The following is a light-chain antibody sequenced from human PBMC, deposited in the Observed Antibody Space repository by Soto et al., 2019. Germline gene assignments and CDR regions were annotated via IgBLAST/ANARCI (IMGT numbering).Light chain of an antibody. J-gene: IGLJ2*01. Sequence: QSALTQPASVSGSPGQSITISCTGTSSDVGGYNYVSWYQQYPGKAPKLMIYDVSKRPSGVSNRFSGSKSGNTASLTISGLQAEDEADYYCSSYTSSSTPHVVFGGGTKLTVL. CDR2: DVS. CDR3: SSYTSSSTPHVV. V-gene: IGLV2-14*01. CDR1: SSDVGGYNY.